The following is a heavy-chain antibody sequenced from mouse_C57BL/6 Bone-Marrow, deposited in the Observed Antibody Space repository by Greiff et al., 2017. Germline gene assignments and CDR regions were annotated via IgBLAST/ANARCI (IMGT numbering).Heavy chain of an antibody. CDR2: IYPRSGNT. J-gene: IGHJ1*03. CDR3: ARRDYGSSYVSWYFDV. CDR1: GYTFTSYG. V-gene: IGHV1-81*01. Sequence: VKLVESGAELARPGASVKLSCKASGYTFTSYGISWVKQRTGQGLEWIGEIYPRSGNTYYNEKFKGKATLTADKTSSTAYMELRSLTSEDSAVYFCARRDYGSSYVSWYFDVWGTGTTVPVSS. D-gene: IGHD1-1*01.